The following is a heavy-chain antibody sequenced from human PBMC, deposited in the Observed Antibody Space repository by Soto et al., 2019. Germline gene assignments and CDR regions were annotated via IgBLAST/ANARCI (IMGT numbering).Heavy chain of an antibody. J-gene: IGHJ3*02. CDR1: GGSISSGDYY. CDR2: IYYSGST. CDR3: DGTGEYGGNLDDAFDI. Sequence: SETLSLTCTVSGGSISSGDYYWSWIRQPPGKGLEWIGYIYYSGSTYYNPSLKSRVTISVDTSKNQFSLKLSSVTAADTAVYYFDGTGEYGGNLDDAFDIWGQGTMVTVS. D-gene: IGHD2-21*02. V-gene: IGHV4-30-4*01.